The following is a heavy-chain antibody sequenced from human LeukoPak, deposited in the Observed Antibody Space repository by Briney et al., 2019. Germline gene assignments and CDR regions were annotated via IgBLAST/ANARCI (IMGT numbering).Heavy chain of an antibody. J-gene: IGHJ4*02. V-gene: IGHV3-9*02. Sequence: GGSLRLSCAASGFTSNDYAMHWVRQAPGKGLEWVSGISWDSGGIGYADSVKGRLTITRDNVKNSLYLQMNSLRTDDTALYYCAKARSGGYPDYWGQGTLVTVSS. CDR1: GFTSNDYA. CDR3: AKARSGGYPDY. CDR2: ISWDSGGI. D-gene: IGHD6-19*01.